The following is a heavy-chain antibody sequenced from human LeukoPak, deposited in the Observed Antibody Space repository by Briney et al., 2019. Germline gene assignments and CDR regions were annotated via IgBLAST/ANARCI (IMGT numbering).Heavy chain of an antibody. CDR3: ARVGYSSSCFDY. V-gene: IGHV3-53*01. Sequence: GGSLRLSCAASGFTVSSNYMSWVRQAPGKGLEWVSVIYSGGSTYYADSVEGRFTISRDNSKNTLYLQMNSLRAEDTAVYYCARVGYSSSCFDYWGQGTLVTVSS. J-gene: IGHJ4*02. CDR2: IYSGGST. D-gene: IGHD6-6*01. CDR1: GFTVSSNY.